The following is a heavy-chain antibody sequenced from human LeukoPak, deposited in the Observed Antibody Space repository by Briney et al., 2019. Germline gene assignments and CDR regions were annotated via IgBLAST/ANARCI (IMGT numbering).Heavy chain of an antibody. D-gene: IGHD2-21*02. CDR3: AKSATPLRWKVVTAYIDY. Sequence: GGSLRLSCTVSGFTVSSNSMSWVRQAPGKGLEWVSFIYTTGRTHNSDSVKGRFTISRDNSKNTLYLQMNSLRAGDTAVYYCAKSATPLRWKVVTAYIDYWGQGTLVTVSS. CDR1: GFTVSSNS. CDR2: IYTTGRT. V-gene: IGHV3-66*03. J-gene: IGHJ4*02.